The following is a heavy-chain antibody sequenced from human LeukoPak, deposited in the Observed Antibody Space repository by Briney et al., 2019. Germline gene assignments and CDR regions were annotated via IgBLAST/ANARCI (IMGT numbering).Heavy chain of an antibody. CDR3: ARVSLQPFRGWFGTLRTSVGTNWFDP. J-gene: IGHJ5*02. D-gene: IGHD6-19*01. V-gene: IGHV1-8*01. Sequence: ASVKVSCKASGYTFTSYDINWVRQATGQGLEWMGWMNPNSGNTGYAQKFQGRVTMTRNTSISTAYMELSSLRSEDTAVYYCARVSLQPFRGWFGTLRTSVGTNWFDPWGQGTLVTVSS. CDR2: MNPNSGNT. CDR1: GYTFTSYD.